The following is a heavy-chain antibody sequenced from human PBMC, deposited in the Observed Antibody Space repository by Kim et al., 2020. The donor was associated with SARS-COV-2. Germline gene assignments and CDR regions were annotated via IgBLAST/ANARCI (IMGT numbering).Heavy chain of an antibody. Sequence: AQKFQGRVTMTRDTSTSTVYMELSSLRSEDTAVYYCARDLGYSYGGYFDYWGQGTLVTVSS. V-gene: IGHV1-46*01. D-gene: IGHD5-18*01. J-gene: IGHJ4*02. CDR3: ARDLGYSYGGYFDY.